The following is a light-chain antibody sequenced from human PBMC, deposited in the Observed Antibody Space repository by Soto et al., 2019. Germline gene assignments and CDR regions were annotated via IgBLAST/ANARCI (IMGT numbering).Light chain of an antibody. CDR2: DAS. V-gene: IGKV1-33*01. Sequence: DIQMTQSPSSLSAFVGDRVTITCQASQDIANYLNWYQQKPGKAPRLLIYDASTLERGVPLRFSVNETGTDFTLTNSSLQSENIATYYCQHHYGDPPTFGPGTKVDI. J-gene: IGKJ3*01. CDR1: QDIANY. CDR3: QHHYGDPPT.